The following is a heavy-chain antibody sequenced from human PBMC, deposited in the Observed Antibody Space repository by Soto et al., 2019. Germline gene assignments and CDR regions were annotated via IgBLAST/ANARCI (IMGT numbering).Heavy chain of an antibody. CDR2: ISGSGGST. CDR3: AKDRGYSGSPLADAFDI. D-gene: IGHD6-6*01. J-gene: IGHJ3*02. Sequence: EVQLLESGGGLVQPGGSLRLSCAASGFTFSSYAMSWVRQAPGKGLEWVSAISGSGGSTYYADSVKGRFTISRDNSKNTLYLQMNSLRAEDTAVYYCAKDRGYSGSPLADAFDIWGQGTMVTVSS. V-gene: IGHV3-23*01. CDR1: GFTFSSYA.